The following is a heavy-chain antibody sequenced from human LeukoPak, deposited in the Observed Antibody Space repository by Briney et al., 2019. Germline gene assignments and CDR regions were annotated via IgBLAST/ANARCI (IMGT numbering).Heavy chain of an antibody. J-gene: IGHJ5*02. CDR2: INPNSGGT. V-gene: IGHV1-2*02. CDR1: GYTFTGYY. D-gene: IGHD4-11*01. CDR3: ARGRRSNYADWFDP. Sequence: ASVTVSCKASGYTFTGYYRHWVRQAPGQGLEWMGWINPNSGGTNYAQKFQGRVTMTRDTSISTAYMELSRLRSDDTAVYYCARGRRSNYADWFDPWGQGTLVTVSS.